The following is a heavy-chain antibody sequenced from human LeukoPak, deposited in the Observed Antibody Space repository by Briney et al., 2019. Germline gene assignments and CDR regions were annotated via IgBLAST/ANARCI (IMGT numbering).Heavy chain of an antibody. CDR1: GFTFSSYA. CDR3: AKRRYSDYGDYYYMDV. Sequence: GGSLRLSCAASGFTFSSYAMSWVRQAPGKGLEWVSGISGSGGSTNYADSVEGRFTISRDNSKNTLYLQMNSLRAEDTAVYYCAKRRYSDYGDYYYMDVWGKGTTVTVSS. D-gene: IGHD5-12*01. V-gene: IGHV3-23*01. CDR2: ISGSGGST. J-gene: IGHJ6*03.